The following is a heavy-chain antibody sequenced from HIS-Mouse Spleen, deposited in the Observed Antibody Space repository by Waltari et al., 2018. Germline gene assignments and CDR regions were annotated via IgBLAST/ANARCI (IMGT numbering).Heavy chain of an antibody. Sequence: EVQLVQSGGGLVKPGGSLRLSCAASAFTFRSYSMNWVRQAPGKGLEWVSSISSSSSYIYYADSVKGRFTISRDNAKNSLYLQMNSLRAEDTAVYYCARRLLTGDAFDIWGQGTMVTVSS. J-gene: IGHJ3*02. CDR1: AFTFRSYS. V-gene: IGHV3-21*01. CDR3: ARRLLTGDAFDI. D-gene: IGHD7-27*01. CDR2: ISSSSSYI.